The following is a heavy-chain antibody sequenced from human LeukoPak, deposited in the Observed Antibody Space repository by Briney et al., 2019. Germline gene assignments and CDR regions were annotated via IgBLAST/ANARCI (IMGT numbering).Heavy chain of an antibody. CDR2: IYYSGST. D-gene: IGHD3-22*01. V-gene: IGHV4-59*08. CDR3: ALSPYDSSGYYYFDY. J-gene: IGHJ4*02. Sequence: PSETLSLTCTVSGGSISSYYWSWIRQPPGKGLEWIGYIYYSGSTNYNPSLKSRVSISVDTSKNQFSLKLYSVTAADTAVYYCALSPYDSSGYYYFDYWGQGTLVTVSS. CDR1: GGSISSYY.